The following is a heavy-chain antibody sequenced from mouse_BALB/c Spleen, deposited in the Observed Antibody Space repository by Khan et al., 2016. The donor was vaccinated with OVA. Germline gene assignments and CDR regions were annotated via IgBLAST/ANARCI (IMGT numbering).Heavy chain of an antibody. J-gene: IGHJ4*01. CDR1: GFTFTNYG. CDR3: ARVGDNGTMDF. V-gene: IGHV9-3-1*01. Sequence: QIQLVQSGPELKKPGETVQISCKASGFTFTNYGMNWVRQAPGKGLKWMGWINTYTGEPTFTDDFKGRFAFSLETSASTAYLQINSLKNEDTATYCCARVGDNGTMDFGGQGTSVTVSA. CDR2: INTYTGEP. D-gene: IGHD3-3*01.